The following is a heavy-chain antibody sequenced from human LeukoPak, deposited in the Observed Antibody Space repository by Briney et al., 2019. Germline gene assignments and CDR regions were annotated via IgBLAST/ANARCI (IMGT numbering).Heavy chain of an antibody. Sequence: PSETLSLTCAVYGGSFSGYYWSWIRQPPGKGLEWIGEINHSGSTNYNPSLKSRVTISVDTSKNQFSLKLSSVTAADTAVYYCARTSTGYCSGGSCRVLSEYWGQGTLVTVSS. CDR2: INHSGST. CDR1: GGSFSGYY. J-gene: IGHJ4*02. D-gene: IGHD2-15*01. CDR3: ARTSTGYCSGGSCRVLSEY. V-gene: IGHV4-34*01.